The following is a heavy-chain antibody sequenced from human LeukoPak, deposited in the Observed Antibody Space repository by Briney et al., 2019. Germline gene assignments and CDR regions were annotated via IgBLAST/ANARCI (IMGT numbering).Heavy chain of an antibody. Sequence: GRSLRLSCAASGFTFSNYDVHSVRQAPGKGLEWVSAISSSSSYIYHADSIKGRFTISRANAENSLYLQMNSLRAVDTAVYFCARGEEKATISALESWGQGTLVTVSS. J-gene: IGHJ5*02. V-gene: IGHV3-21*01. CDR1: GFTFSNYD. CDR2: ISSSSSYI. D-gene: IGHD5-24*01. CDR3: ARGEEKATISALES.